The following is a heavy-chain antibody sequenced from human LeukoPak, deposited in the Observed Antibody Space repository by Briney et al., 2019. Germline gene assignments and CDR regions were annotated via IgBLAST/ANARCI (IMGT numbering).Heavy chain of an antibody. Sequence: GGSLRLSCAASGFTFSSYSMNWVRQAPGKGLEWVSSISSSSSYIYYADSVKGRFTIPRDNAKNSVDLQMNSLRAEDTAVYYCARPRGNVEMARIPFDYWGQGTLVTVSS. CDR1: GFTFSSYS. J-gene: IGHJ4*02. D-gene: IGHD5-24*01. CDR3: ARPRGNVEMARIPFDY. CDR2: ISSSSSYI. V-gene: IGHV3-21*01.